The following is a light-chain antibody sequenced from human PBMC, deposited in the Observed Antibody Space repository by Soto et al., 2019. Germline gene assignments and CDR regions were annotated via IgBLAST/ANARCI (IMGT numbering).Light chain of an antibody. Sequence: DIVMTQSPDSLAVSLGERATINCKSSQSILYSSNSKSSLAWYQQRPGQPPKLLIYWTSTRESGVPDRFSGSGSGTDFTLTISSLQAEDVAVYYCQQRSDWPPSLTFGGGTKVEIK. CDR1: QSILYSSNSKSS. V-gene: IGKV4-1*01. CDR2: WTS. J-gene: IGKJ4*01. CDR3: QQRSDWPPSLT.